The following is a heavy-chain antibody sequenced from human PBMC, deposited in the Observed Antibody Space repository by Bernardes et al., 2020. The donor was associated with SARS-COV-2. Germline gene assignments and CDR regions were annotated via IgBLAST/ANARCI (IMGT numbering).Heavy chain of an antibody. V-gene: IGHV3-7*02. Sequence: GGSLRLSCAASGFTFSNSWMTWVRQAPGKGLEWVANIKQDGSEEYYVDSVTGRFTISRDNAKNSLYLQMNSLRAEDTAVYYCASHRGTFFDYWGQGTLVTVSS. D-gene: IGHD3-3*02. CDR3: ASHRGTFFDY. CDR2: IKQDGSEE. J-gene: IGHJ4*02. CDR1: GFTFSNSW.